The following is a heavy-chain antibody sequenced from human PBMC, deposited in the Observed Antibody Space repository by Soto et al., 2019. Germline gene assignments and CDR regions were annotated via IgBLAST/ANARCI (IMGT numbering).Heavy chain of an antibody. D-gene: IGHD4-17*01. CDR2: INQDGTEK. CDR1: GLAFSTHW. Sequence: GGSLRLSCAASGLAFSTHWMTWVRQAPGKGLEWVANINQDGTEKYYVDSVKGRFTISRDNAKNSLYLQMNSLTAEDTALYYCARDPLSYGDYAQTYWYFDLWGRGTRVTVSS. V-gene: IGHV3-7*01. J-gene: IGHJ2*01. CDR3: ARDPLSYGDYAQTYWYFDL.